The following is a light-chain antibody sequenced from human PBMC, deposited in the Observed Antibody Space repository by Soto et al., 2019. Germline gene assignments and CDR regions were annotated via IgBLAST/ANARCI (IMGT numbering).Light chain of an antibody. CDR1: SSDVGTYNY. CDR2: DVS. Sequence: QSVLTQPASVSGSPGQSITISCTGTSSDVGTYNYVSWYQHRPGKAPKLMIYDVSYRPSGVSNRFSGSKSANSASLTISGLQAEDDADYYCSSYTTSNTQVFGGGTKLTVL. J-gene: IGLJ3*02. CDR3: SSYTTSNTQV. V-gene: IGLV2-14*01.